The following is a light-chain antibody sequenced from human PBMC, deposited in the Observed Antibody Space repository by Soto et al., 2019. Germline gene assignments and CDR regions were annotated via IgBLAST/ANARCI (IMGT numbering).Light chain of an antibody. CDR1: QSVSRF. CDR3: QQYDNLPYT. CDR2: DTS. Sequence: EIVMTQSPATLSVSPGERVTLSCRASQSVSRFLAWYQQRPGQAPRLLIYDTSTRATGVPARFSGSGSGTEFSLTISSLQSEDFATYYCQQYDNLPYTFGQGTKLEIK. V-gene: IGKV3-15*01. J-gene: IGKJ2*01.